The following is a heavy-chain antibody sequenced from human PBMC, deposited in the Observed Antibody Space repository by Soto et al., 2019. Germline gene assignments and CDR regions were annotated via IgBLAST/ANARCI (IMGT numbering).Heavy chain of an antibody. CDR2: IHYSGNT. CDR1: GGSISTAGYY. D-gene: IGHD6-25*01. Sequence: QLQLQESGPGLVKPSETLSLTCTVSGGSISTAGYYWGWIRQPPGKGLEWIGSIHYSGNTYYNPSLKSRVTVSADTSKNQFSLRMSSVTAADTALYYCARRNHGYPHNWFDPWGQGTLVTVSS. V-gene: IGHV4-39*01. J-gene: IGHJ5*02. CDR3: ARRNHGYPHNWFDP.